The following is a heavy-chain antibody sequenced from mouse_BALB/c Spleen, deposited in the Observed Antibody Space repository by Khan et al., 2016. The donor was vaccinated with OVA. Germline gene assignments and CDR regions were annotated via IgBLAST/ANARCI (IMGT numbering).Heavy chain of an antibody. CDR2: ISPGSGSP. CDR1: GYTFTSYW. Sequence: DLVKPGASVKLSCKASGYTFTSYWINWIKQRPGQGLEWIGQISPGSGSPFYIKMFKGKATVTVDTSSSTAYIQLNSLSSEDSAVYFCASSHYYGNSLYAMDYWGQGTSVTVSS. J-gene: IGHJ4*01. CDR3: ASSHYYGNSLYAMDY. D-gene: IGHD1-1*01. V-gene: IGHV1S41*01.